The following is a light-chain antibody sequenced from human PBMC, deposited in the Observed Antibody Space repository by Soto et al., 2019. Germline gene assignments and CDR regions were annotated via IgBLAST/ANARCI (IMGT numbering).Light chain of an antibody. CDR3: LQTYNLPRT. V-gene: IGKV1-39*01. CDR2: GAS. CDR1: LTIGDS. J-gene: IGKJ1*01. Sequence: DIQMTQSPSSLSASVGDRVTITCRASLTIGDSLSWFQQKAGKPPTLLIYGASALQSGVPARFSGSGSGTDFTLTISNVQREDFATYYCLQTYNLPRTFGQGTKVDIK.